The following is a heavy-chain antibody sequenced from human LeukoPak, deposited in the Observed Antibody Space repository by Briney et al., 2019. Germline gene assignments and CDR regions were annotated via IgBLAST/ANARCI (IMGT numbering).Heavy chain of an antibody. J-gene: IGHJ3*02. CDR3: TTTWGSSWYGAEGDAFDI. V-gene: IGHV3-15*01. CDR2: IKSKTDGGTT. CDR1: GFTFDDYA. D-gene: IGHD6-13*01. Sequence: PGGSLRLSCAASGFTFDDYAMHWVRQAPGKGLEWVGRIKSKTDGGTTDYAAPVKGRFTISRDDSKNTLYLQMNSLKTEDTAVYYCTTTWGSSWYGAEGDAFDIWGQGTMVTVSS.